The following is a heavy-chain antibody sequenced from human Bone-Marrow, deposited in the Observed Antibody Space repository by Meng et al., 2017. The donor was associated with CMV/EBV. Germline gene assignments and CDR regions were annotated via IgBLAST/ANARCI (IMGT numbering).Heavy chain of an antibody. Sequence: VQLGQSGAEVKRPWASVKVFCKASGYTFTGYYMHWVRQAPGQGLEWMGWINPNSGGTNYAQKFQGRVTMTSDTSISTAYMELSRLRSDDTAVYYCSYGSGSYYPFDYWGQGTLVTVSS. D-gene: IGHD3-10*01. J-gene: IGHJ4*02. V-gene: IGHV1-2*02. CDR2: INPNSGGT. CDR1: GYTFTGYY. CDR3: SYGSGSYYPFDY.